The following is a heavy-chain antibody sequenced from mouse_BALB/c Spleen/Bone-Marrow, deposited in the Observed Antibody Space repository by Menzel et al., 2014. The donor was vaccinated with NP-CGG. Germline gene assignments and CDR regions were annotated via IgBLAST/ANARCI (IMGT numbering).Heavy chain of an antibody. CDR3: AKHGGGYFDY. V-gene: IGHV2-6-1*01. Sequence: VKLMESGPGLVAPSQSLSITCTISGFSLTSYGVHWVRQPPGKGLEWLTVIWNDGSTTYNSALKPRLTISKDNSKSQVFLKMNSLQTDDTGMYYCAKHGGGYFDYWGQGTSLIVSS. CDR1: GFSLTSYG. CDR2: IWNDGST. J-gene: IGHJ2*02.